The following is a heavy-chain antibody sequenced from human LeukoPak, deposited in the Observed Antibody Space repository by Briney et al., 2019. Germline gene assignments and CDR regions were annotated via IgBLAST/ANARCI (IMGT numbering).Heavy chain of an antibody. CDR3: AREEGPSDCSTTSCP. D-gene: IGHD2-2*01. V-gene: IGHV4-31*03. Sequence: SETLSLTCTVSGGSISSGGYYWSWIRQHPGKGLEWIGYIYYSGSTYYNPSLKSRVTISVDTSKNQFSLKLSSVTAADTAVYYCAREEGPSDCSTTSCPWGQGTLVTVSS. CDR1: GGSISSGGYY. CDR2: IYYSGST. J-gene: IGHJ5*02.